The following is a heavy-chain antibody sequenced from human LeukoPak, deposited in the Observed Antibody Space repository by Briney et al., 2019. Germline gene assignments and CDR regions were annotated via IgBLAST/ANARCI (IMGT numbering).Heavy chain of an antibody. CDR2: IYYSGST. V-gene: IGHV4-39*01. D-gene: IGHD6-6*01. CDR1: GGSISSSSYY. J-gene: IGHJ4*02. CDR3: ARLTHGSSSSADY. Sequence: SETLSLTCTVSGGSISSSSYYWGWIRQPPGKGLEWIGSIYYSGSTYYNPSLKSRVTISVDTSKNQFSLKLSSVTAVDTAVYYCARLTHGSSSSADYWGQGTLVTVSS.